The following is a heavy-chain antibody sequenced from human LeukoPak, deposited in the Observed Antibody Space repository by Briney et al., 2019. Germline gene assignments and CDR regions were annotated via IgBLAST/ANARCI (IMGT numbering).Heavy chain of an antibody. V-gene: IGHV3-30*18. D-gene: IGHD6-13*01. J-gene: IGHJ4*02. CDR3: AKEAAAGTAEY. CDR2: ISYDGSNK. Sequence: GRSLRLSCAASGFTFSSYGMHWVRQAPGKGLEWVAVISYDGSNKYYADSVKGRFTISRDNSKNTLYLQMNSLRAEDTAVYYCAKEAAAGTAEYWGQGTLVTVSS. CDR1: GFTFSSYG.